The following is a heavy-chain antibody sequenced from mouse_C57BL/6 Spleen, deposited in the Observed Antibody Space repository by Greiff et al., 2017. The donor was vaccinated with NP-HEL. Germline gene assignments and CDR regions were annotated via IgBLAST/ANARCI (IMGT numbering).Heavy chain of an antibody. V-gene: IGHV1-4*01. J-gene: IGHJ2*01. Sequence: QVQLQQSGAELARPGASVKMSCKASGYTFTSYTMHWVKQRPGQGLEWIGYINPSSGYTKYNQKFKDKATLTADKSSSTAYMQLSSLTSEDSAVYYCARGGTTVVADYWGQGTTLTVSS. CDR1: GYTFTSYT. CDR2: INPSSGYT. CDR3: ARGGTTVVADY. D-gene: IGHD1-1*01.